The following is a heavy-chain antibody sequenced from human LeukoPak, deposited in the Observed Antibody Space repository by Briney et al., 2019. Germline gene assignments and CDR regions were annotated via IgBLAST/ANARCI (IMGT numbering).Heavy chain of an antibody. Sequence: GGSLRLSCAASGFTFSTYNMNWVRQAPGKGLEWVSSITSSSASIYYADSVKGRFTISRDNSKNTLYLQMNSLRAEDTAVYYCAKFYYYDSSGYYYGGAFDYWGQGTLVTVSS. D-gene: IGHD3-22*01. J-gene: IGHJ4*02. CDR2: ITSSSASI. V-gene: IGHV3-21*04. CDR3: AKFYYYDSSGYYYGGAFDY. CDR1: GFTFSTYN.